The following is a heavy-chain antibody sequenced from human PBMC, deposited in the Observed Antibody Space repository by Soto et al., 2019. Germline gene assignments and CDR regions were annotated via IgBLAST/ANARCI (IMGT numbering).Heavy chain of an antibody. CDR3: ARGGSSWSAEYYQH. V-gene: IGHV1-18*01. J-gene: IGHJ1*01. D-gene: IGHD6-13*01. CDR1: GYTFTNYG. Sequence: QVQLVQSGAEVKKPGASVKVSCKASGYTFTNYGINWVRQAPGQGPEWMGWISGYNGETKYAQSLHGRATMTTDTSTSTAYMELRSLRSDDTAVYYCARGGSSWSAEYYQHWGQGTLVIVFS. CDR2: ISGYNGET.